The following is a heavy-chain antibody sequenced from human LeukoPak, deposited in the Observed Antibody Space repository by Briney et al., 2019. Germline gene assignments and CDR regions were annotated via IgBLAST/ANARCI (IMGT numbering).Heavy chain of an antibody. V-gene: IGHV3-7*01. D-gene: IGHD3-3*01. CDR2: IKQDGSEK. CDR1: GFTFSNAW. Sequence: PGGSLRLSCAASGFTFSNAWMSWVRQAPGKGLEWVANIKQDGSEKYYVDSVEGRFTISRDNAKNSLYLQMNSLRAEDTAVYYCARARAYYDFWGGQGTLVTVSS. CDR3: ARARAYYDFW. J-gene: IGHJ4*02.